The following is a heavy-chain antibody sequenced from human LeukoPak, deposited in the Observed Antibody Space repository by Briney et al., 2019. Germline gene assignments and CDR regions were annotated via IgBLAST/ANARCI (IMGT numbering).Heavy chain of an antibody. J-gene: IGHJ1*01. CDR2: INHSGST. CDR3: ARPQGGTSGYQYFQH. CDR1: GGSFSGYY. Sequence: SETLSLTCAVYGGSFSGYYWSWIRQPPGKGLEWIGEINHSGSTNYNPSLKSRVTISVDTSKNQFSLKLSSVTAADTAVYYCARPQGGTSGYQYFQHWGQGTLVTVSS. D-gene: IGHD3-22*01. V-gene: IGHV4-34*01.